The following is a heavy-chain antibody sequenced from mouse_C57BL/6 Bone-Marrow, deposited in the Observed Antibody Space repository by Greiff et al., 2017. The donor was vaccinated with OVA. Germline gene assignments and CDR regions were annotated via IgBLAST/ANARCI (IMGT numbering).Heavy chain of an antibody. CDR3: ARRPRTTGAMDY. D-gene: IGHD1-1*01. CDR1: EYEFPSHD. V-gene: IGHV5-2*01. Sequence: DVKLVESGGGLVQPGESLKLSCESNEYEFPSHDMSWVRKTPEKRLELVAAINSDGGSTYYPDTMERRFIISRDNTKKTLYLQMSSLRSEDTALYYCARRPRTTGAMDYWGQGTSVTVSS. J-gene: IGHJ4*01. CDR2: INSDGGST.